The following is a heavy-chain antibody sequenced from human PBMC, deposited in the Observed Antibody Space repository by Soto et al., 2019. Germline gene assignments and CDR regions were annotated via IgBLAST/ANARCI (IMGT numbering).Heavy chain of an antibody. Sequence: ASVKFSCKASGVSFGNSAINWVRQTPGQGLEWLGGFIPVYRTLNYAQKFQGRVTITADESTGTAYMTLSSLASDDTAVYYCATGVIWIGYFTVDSWGQGTRVTVSS. CDR1: GVSFGNSA. J-gene: IGHJ4*02. CDR2: FIPVYRTL. D-gene: IGHD3-3*01. V-gene: IGHV1-69*13. CDR3: ATGVIWIGYFTVDS.